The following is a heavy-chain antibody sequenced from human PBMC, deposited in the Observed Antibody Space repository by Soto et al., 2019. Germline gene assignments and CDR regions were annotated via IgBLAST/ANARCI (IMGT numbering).Heavy chain of an antibody. Sequence: QVQLQQWGAGLLKPSETLSLTCAVYGGSFSGYYWSWIRQPPGKGLEWIGEINHSGSTNYNPSLKSLVTTSVATSKNQFSLKLSSVTAADTAVYYCARGSRARPKRQFYYGSGSYNDYWGQGTLVTVSS. V-gene: IGHV4-34*01. CDR3: ARGSRARPKRQFYYGSGSYNDY. CDR2: INHSGST. CDR1: GGSFSGYY. J-gene: IGHJ4*02. D-gene: IGHD3-10*01.